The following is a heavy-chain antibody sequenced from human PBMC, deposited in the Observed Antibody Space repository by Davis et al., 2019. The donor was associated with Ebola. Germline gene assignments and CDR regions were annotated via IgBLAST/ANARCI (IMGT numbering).Heavy chain of an antibody. CDR2: INHSGST. CDR1: GGSFSGYY. J-gene: IGHJ4*02. V-gene: IGHV4-34*01. Sequence: SETLSLTCAVYGGSFSGYYWSWIRQPPGTGLEWIGEINHSGSTNYNPSLKSRVTISVDTSKNQFSLKLSSVTAADTAVYYCARLAAADEGLDYWGQGTLVTVSS. CDR3: ARLAAADEGLDY. D-gene: IGHD6-13*01.